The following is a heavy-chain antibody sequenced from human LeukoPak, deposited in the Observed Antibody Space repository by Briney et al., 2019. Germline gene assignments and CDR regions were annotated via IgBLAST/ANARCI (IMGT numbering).Heavy chain of an antibody. J-gene: IGHJ4*02. CDR3: ARDRGGIQLWSYFDY. CDR2: INPNSGGT. Sequence: ASVKVSCKASGYTFTGYYMHWVRQAPGQGLEWMGWINPNSGGTNYAQQFQGRVTMTRDTSISTAYMELSRLRSDDTAVYYCARDRGGIQLWSYFDYWGQGTLVTVSS. CDR1: GYTFTGYY. V-gene: IGHV1-2*02. D-gene: IGHD5-18*01.